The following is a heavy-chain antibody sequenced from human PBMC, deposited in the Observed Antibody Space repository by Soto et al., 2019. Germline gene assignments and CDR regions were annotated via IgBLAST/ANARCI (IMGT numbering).Heavy chain of an antibody. Sequence: EVQLVESGGGLVKPGGSLRLSCAASGFTFSTYNMNWVRQAPGKGLEWVASISSTSVYMYYANSLKGRFTNSRANAKSSLYLQVNSLRAEDTAVYYCSRGWLRDPWMYWGQGTQVTVSS. J-gene: IGHJ4*02. CDR3: SRGWLRDPWMY. V-gene: IGHV3-21*01. CDR2: ISSTSVYM. D-gene: IGHD5-12*01. CDR1: GFTFSTYN.